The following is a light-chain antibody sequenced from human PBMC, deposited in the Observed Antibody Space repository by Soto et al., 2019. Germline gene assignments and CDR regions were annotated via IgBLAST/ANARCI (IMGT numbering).Light chain of an antibody. CDR1: SSDVGGYNL. Sequence: QSVLTQPASVSGSPGQSITISCTGTSSDVGGYNLVSWYQQHPGKTPKLMIYEGSKRPSGVSNRFSGSKSGNTASLTISGLQAEDEAYYYCCSYAGSSTLLFGGGTQLTVL. CDR3: CSYAGSSTLL. CDR2: EGS. V-gene: IGLV2-23*01. J-gene: IGLJ2*01.